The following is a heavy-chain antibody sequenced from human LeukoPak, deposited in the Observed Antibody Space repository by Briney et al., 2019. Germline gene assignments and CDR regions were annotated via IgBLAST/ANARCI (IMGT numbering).Heavy chain of an antibody. D-gene: IGHD3-10*02. CDR1: GYTFTGYY. J-gene: IGHJ4*02. Sequence: GASVKVSCKASGYTFTGYYMHWVRQAPGQGLEWMGRINLNSGGTNYAQKFQGRVTMTRDTSISTAYMELSRLRSDDTAVYYCARLFASFNPTRRDNFDYWGQGTLVTVSS. V-gene: IGHV1-2*06. CDR2: INLNSGGT. CDR3: ARLFASFNPTRRDNFDY.